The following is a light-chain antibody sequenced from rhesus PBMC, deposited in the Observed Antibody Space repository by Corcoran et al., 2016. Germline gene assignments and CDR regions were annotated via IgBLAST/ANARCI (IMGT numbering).Light chain of an antibody. Sequence: TQSPATLSLSPGETATLSFRASPSLGTYLAWYQQKPGQAPRLLIYDASSRAAGVPDRFSGRGSGTEFTLTISSLEPEDFAVYYCQKYSNSPFTFGPGTKLDIK. CDR2: DAS. V-gene: IGKV3-53*01. CDR1: PSLGTY. J-gene: IGKJ3*01. CDR3: QKYSNSPFT.